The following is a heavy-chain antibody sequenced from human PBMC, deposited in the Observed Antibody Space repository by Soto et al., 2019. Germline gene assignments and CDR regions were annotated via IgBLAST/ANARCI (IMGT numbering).Heavy chain of an antibody. J-gene: IGHJ4*02. D-gene: IGHD3-10*01. CDR2: FDPEDGET. CDR3: ATDPGVRGVIHPLDY. V-gene: IGHV1-24*01. CDR1: GYTLTELS. Sequence: ASVKVSCKVSGYTLTELSMHWVRQAPGKGLEWMGGFDPEDGETIYAQKFQGRVTMTEDTSTDTAYMELSSLRSEDTAVYYCATDPGVRGVIHPLDYWGQGTLVTVSS.